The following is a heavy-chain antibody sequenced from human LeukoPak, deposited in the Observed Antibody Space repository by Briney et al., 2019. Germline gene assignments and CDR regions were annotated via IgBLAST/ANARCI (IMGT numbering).Heavy chain of an antibody. V-gene: IGHV4-59*01. D-gene: IGHD6-6*01. CDR3: ARAGGGRPFDP. CDR2: IYYSGSP. Sequence: PSETLSLTCTVSGGSISSYYWSWIRQPPGKGLEYIGNIYYSGSPNYNPSLKSRVTISVDTSKNQFSLRLSSVTAADTAIYYCARAGGGRPFDPWGQGTLVTVSS. CDR1: GGSISSYY. J-gene: IGHJ5*02.